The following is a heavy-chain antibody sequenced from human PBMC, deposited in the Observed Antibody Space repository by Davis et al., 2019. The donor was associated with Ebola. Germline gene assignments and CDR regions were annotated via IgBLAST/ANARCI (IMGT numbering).Heavy chain of an antibody. CDR3: ARVPGHFWSGYLYGMDV. Sequence: PGGSLRLSCAASGFTFSSYGMHWVRQAPGKGLEWVAVIWYDGSNKYYADSVKGRFTISRDNSKNTLYLQMNSLRAEDTAVYYCARVPGHFWSGYLYGMDVWGQGTTVTVSS. D-gene: IGHD3-3*02. J-gene: IGHJ6*02. CDR2: IWYDGSNK. V-gene: IGHV3-33*01. CDR1: GFTFSSYG.